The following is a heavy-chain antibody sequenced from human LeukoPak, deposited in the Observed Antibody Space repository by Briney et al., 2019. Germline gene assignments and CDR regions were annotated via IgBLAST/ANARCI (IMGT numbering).Heavy chain of an antibody. CDR2: ISSSSSTI. CDR1: GFTFSSYS. V-gene: IGHV3-48*02. CDR3: ARPWNYYYYYGMDV. D-gene: IGHD1-1*01. Sequence: GGSLRLSCAASGFTFSSYSMNRVRQAPGKGLEWVSYISSSSSTIYYADSVKGRFTISRDNAKNSLYLQMNSLRDEDTAVYYCARPWNYYYYYGMDVWGQGTTVTVSS. J-gene: IGHJ6*02.